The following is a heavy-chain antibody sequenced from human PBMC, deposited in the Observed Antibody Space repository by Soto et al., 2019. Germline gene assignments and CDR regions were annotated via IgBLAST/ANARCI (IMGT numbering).Heavy chain of an antibody. CDR1: GFSLSTSGRT. J-gene: IGHJ4*02. CDR3: TLRQDSSRGPIY. D-gene: IGHD6-13*01. Sequence: QITLKESGPTLVKPTETLTLTCSVSGFSLSTSGRTLGWIRQPPGKAPEWLALGGQYSPSLQSRVTFTKDNSKNQLVLTLTDMDPADTATYYCTLRQDSSRGPIYWGQGSLVTVSS. V-gene: IGHV2-5*01. CDR2: GG.